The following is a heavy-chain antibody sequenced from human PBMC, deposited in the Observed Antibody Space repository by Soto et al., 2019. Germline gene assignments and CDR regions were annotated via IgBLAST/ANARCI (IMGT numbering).Heavy chain of an antibody. Sequence: SETLSLTCAVSGGSISSGGYSWSWIRQPPGKGLEWIGYIYHSGSTYYNPSLKSRVTISVDRSKNQFSLKLSSVTAADTAVYYCARDIVIVPAAISGRYYYGMDVWGQGTTVT. J-gene: IGHJ6*02. CDR3: ARDIVIVPAAISGRYYYGMDV. CDR1: GGSISSGGYS. CDR2: IYHSGST. V-gene: IGHV4-30-2*01. D-gene: IGHD2-2*01.